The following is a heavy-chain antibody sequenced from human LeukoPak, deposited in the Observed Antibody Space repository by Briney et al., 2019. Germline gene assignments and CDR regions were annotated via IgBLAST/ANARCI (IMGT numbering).Heavy chain of an antibody. V-gene: IGHV3-21*04. CDR1: GFTFSSYT. Sequence: PGGSLRLSCAASGFTFSSYTMNWVRQAPGKGLEWVSSITGSGSYTYYADSVKGRFTISRDNAKNSLYLQINSLRDEDTAVYYCARAWSLPRYSGSWVWGQGTLVTVS. D-gene: IGHD5-12*01. CDR3: ARAWSLPRYSGSWV. CDR2: ITGSGSYT. J-gene: IGHJ4*02.